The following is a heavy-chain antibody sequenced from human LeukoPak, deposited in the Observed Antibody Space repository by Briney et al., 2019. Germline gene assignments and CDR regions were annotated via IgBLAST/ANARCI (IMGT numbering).Heavy chain of an antibody. D-gene: IGHD3-16*01. J-gene: IGHJ4*02. CDR3: ATGEYVWGSSRGYYFDY. CDR2: FDPEDGET. V-gene: IGHV1-24*01. Sequence: GASVKVSCKVSGYTLTELSMHWVRQAPGKGLEWMGGFDPEDGETIYAQKFQGRVTMTEDTSTDTAYMELSSLRSEDTAVYYCATGEYVWGSSRGYYFDYWGQGTLVTVSS. CDR1: GYTLTELS.